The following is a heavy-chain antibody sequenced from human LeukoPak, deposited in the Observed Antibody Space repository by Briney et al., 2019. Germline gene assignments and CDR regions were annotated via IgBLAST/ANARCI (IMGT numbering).Heavy chain of an antibody. J-gene: IGHJ5*02. V-gene: IGHV4-39*01. CDR1: GGSISSSSYY. D-gene: IGHD4-17*01. Sequence: PSETLSLTCTVSGGSISSSSYYWGWIRQPPGKGLEWIGSIYYSGSTYYNPSLKSRVTISVDTSKNQFSLKLSSVTAADTAVYYCARLSHGDYVCTWGQGTLVTVPS. CDR2: IYYSGST. CDR3: ARLSHGDYVCT.